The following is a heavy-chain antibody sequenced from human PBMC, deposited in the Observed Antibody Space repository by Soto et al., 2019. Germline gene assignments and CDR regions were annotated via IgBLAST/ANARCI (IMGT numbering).Heavy chain of an antibody. CDR2: ISHTGRT. D-gene: IGHD2-15*01. CDR1: DGSIISYF. V-gene: IGHV4-59*08. J-gene: IGHJ4*02. Sequence: SETLSLTCTVSDGSIISYFWTWIRQSPEKGLEWIGSISHTGRTSYNPSLKSRVSISVDTSKNQFSLTLTSVTAADTAVYYCARDPANLALAVAYFDSWGQGTLVTVSS. CDR3: ARDPANLALAVAYFDS.